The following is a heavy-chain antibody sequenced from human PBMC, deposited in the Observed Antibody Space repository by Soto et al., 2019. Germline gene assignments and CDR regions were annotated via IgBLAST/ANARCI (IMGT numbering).Heavy chain of an antibody. Sequence: SETLSLTCTVSGGSISSYYWCWIRQPRGNGLEWIGYIYYSGSTNYNPSLKSRVTISVDTSKNQFSLKLSSVTAADTAVYYFARDSRRWLGDAFDIWGQGTMVTVSS. V-gene: IGHV4-59*01. CDR1: GGSISSYY. CDR2: IYYSGST. J-gene: IGHJ3*02. CDR3: ARDSRRWLGDAFDI. D-gene: IGHD5-12*01.